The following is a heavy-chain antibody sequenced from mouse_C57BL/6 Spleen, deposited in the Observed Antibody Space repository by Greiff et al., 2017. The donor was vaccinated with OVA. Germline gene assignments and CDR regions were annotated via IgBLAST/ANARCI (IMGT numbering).Heavy chain of an antibody. CDR1: GYAFSSYW. V-gene: IGHV1-80*01. CDR3: ARYDYDGTPYAMDY. CDR2: IYPGDGDT. Sequence: VKLQESGAELVKPGASVKISCKASGYAFSSYWMNWVKQRPGKGLEWIGQIYPGDGDTNYNGKFKGKATLTADKSSSTAYMQLSSLTSEDSAVYFCARYDYDGTPYAMDYWGQGTSVTVSS. J-gene: IGHJ4*01. D-gene: IGHD2-4*01.